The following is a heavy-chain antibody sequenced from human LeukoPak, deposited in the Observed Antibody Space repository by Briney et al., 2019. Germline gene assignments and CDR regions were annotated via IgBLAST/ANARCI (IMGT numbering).Heavy chain of an antibody. Sequence: ASVKVSCKASGYTFTDYYMHWVRQAPGQGLEWMGWINPNSGDTNYAQKFQGRVTVTRDTSISTAYMDLSGLRSDDTAVYYCARNSAYYSSSDYWGQGTLATVSS. CDR1: GYTFTDYY. CDR2: INPNSGDT. V-gene: IGHV1-2*02. J-gene: IGHJ4*02. D-gene: IGHD3-22*01. CDR3: ARNSAYYSSSDY.